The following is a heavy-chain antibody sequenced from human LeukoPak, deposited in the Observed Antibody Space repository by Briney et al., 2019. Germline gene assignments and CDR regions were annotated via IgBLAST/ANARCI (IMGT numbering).Heavy chain of an antibody. V-gene: IGHV3-7*01. CDR3: ARGENSSGWYGDY. CDR2: IKQDGSEK. Sequence: GGSLRLSCAVSGFTFSNYWMSWVRQAPGKGLEWVANIKQDGSEKYYVGSVEGRFTISRDNAKNSLYLQMNSLRAEDTAVYYCARGENSSGWYGDYWGQGTLVTVSS. D-gene: IGHD6-19*01. J-gene: IGHJ4*02. CDR1: GFTFSNYW.